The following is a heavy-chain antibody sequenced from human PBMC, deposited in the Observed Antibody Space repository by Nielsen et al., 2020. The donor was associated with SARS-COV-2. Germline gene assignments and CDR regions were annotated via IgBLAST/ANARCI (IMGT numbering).Heavy chain of an antibody. CDR3: ARLRDDGYYFDTGPYDY. J-gene: IGHJ4*02. CDR1: GFAFSTHG. D-gene: IGHD2/OR15-2a*01. Sequence: GESLKISCAASGFAFSTHGMNWVRQAPGKGLEWISYISSGSSTIYYADSVKGRFITSRDNAKNTVYLQMNSLKAEDTAVYYCARLRDDGYYFDTGPYDYWGQGSPVTVSS. CDR2: ISSGSSTI. V-gene: IGHV3-48*04.